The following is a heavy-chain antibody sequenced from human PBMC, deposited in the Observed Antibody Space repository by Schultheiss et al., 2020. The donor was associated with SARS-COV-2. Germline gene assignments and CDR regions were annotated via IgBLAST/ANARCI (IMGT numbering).Heavy chain of an antibody. J-gene: IGHJ4*02. V-gene: IGHV3-23*01. CDR1: GFTFSNYA. Sequence: GESLKISCAASGFTFSNYAMSWVRQTPGKGLEWVSGISGRDFSTDYTDSVKGRFTISSDNAKNSLYLQMNSLRAEETAVYFCATDRVGPTTDFDHWGQGTLVTVSS. CDR3: ATDRVGPTTDFDH. D-gene: IGHD1-26*01. CDR2: ISGRDFST.